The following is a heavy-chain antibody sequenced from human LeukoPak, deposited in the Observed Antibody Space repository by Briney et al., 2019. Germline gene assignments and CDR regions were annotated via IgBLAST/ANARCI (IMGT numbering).Heavy chain of an antibody. D-gene: IGHD3-10*01. Sequence: PGGSLRLSCAASGFNFSTYSMKWVRQAPGKGLEWVSSISSSASFIYYADSVKGRFTISRDNAKNSLYLQLNSLRAEDTAVYYCARPDGSGSFYRSDYWGQGSLVTVSS. J-gene: IGHJ4*02. CDR3: ARPDGSGSFYRSDY. V-gene: IGHV3-21*01. CDR1: GFNFSTYS. CDR2: ISSSASFI.